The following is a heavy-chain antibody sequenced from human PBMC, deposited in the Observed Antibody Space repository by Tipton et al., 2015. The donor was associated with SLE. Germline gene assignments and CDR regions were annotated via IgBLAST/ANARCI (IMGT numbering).Heavy chain of an antibody. D-gene: IGHD4-17*01. J-gene: IGHJ4*02. CDR3: ASTHDYGDFDY. Sequence: SLRLSCAASGLTFSSYWMSWVRQAPGKGLEWVANIKQDGSEKYYVDSVKGRFTISRDNAKNSLYLQMNSLRAKDTAVYYCASTHDYGDFDYWGQGTLVTVSS. V-gene: IGHV3-7*01. CDR2: IKQDGSEK. CDR1: GLTFSSYW.